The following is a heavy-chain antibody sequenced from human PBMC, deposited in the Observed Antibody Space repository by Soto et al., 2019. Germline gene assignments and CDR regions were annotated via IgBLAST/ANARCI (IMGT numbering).Heavy chain of an antibody. Sequence: GGYLRLSCAGSGFTFSSFNINWVRQAPGKGLEWVSLITSDSGYRFYADSVKGRFTISRDNAKNTVYLEMNNLVAEDTAVYYCVRDRQLIQEWFDPWGQGTLVTVSS. CDR1: GFTFSSFN. J-gene: IGHJ5*02. D-gene: IGHD6-13*01. CDR3: VRDRQLIQEWFDP. CDR2: ITSDSGYR. V-gene: IGHV3-21*01.